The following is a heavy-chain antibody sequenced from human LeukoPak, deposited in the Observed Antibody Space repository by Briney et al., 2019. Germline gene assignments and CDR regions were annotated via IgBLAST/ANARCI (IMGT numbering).Heavy chain of an antibody. CDR1: GYTFTGYY. CDR2: INPNSGGT. J-gene: IGHJ4*02. CDR3: ARYYYSSGYPFDY. V-gene: IGHV1-2*02. Sequence: ASVKVSCKASGYTFTGYYMHWVRQAPGQGLEWMGWINPNSGGTNYAQKFQGRVTMTRDTSISTAYMELSRLRSDDTAVYYCARYYYSSGYPFDYWGQGTLVTVSS. D-gene: IGHD3-22*01.